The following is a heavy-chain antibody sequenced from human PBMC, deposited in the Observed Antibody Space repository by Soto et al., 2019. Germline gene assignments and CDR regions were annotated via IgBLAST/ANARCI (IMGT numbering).Heavy chain of an antibody. V-gene: IGHV1-69*06. CDR1: GGTFSSYA. Sequence: EASVKVSCKASGGTFSSYAISWVRQAPGQGLEWMGGIIPIFGTANYAQKFQGRVTITADKSTSTAYMELSSLRSEDTAVYYCARARITMIVVVSYYYYGMDVWGQGTTVTVSS. CDR3: ARARITMIVVVSYYYYGMDV. CDR2: IIPIFGTA. D-gene: IGHD3-22*01. J-gene: IGHJ6*02.